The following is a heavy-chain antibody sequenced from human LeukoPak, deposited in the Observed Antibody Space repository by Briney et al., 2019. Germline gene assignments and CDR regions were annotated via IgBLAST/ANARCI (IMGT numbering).Heavy chain of an antibody. CDR1: GFTFDDYA. D-gene: IGHD1-26*01. CDR3: AKEGAGHDGRFDY. Sequence: PGRSLRLSCAASGFTFDDYAMHWVRQAPGKGLEWVSGISWNSGGIGYADSVEGRFTISRDNAKNSLYLQMNSLRAEDTAFYCAKEGAGHDGRFDYWGQGTLVTVSS. V-gene: IGHV3-9*01. J-gene: IGHJ4*02. CDR2: ISWNSGGI.